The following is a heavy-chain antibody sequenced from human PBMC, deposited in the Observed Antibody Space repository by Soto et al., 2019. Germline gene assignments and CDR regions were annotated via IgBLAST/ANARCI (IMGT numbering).Heavy chain of an antibody. Sequence: SATLSLTCTVSGGSISSYYWSWIRQPAGKGLEWIGRIYTSGSTNYNPSLKSRVTMSVDTSKNQFSLKLSSVTAADTAVYYCARDPVAGTNSETNWFDPWGQGTLVTVSS. CDR3: ARDPVAGTNSETNWFDP. CDR2: IYTSGST. D-gene: IGHD6-19*01. J-gene: IGHJ5*02. V-gene: IGHV4-4*07. CDR1: GGSISSYY.